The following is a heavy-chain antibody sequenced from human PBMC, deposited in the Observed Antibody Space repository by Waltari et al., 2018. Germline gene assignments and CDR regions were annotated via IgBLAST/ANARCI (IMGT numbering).Heavy chain of an antibody. D-gene: IGHD2-15*01. V-gene: IGHV1-18*01. J-gene: IGHJ6*02. CDR3: AREVDYYYGLDV. CDR2: ISAYNGNT. Sequence: QLVQSGPEAKKPGTSVTVPCKASVYTFTRYSFRWVRQAPGHGLEWMGWISAYNGNTKYEQKFQGRLTMTTDTSTTTAYMELTSLTFDDTGVYYCAREVDYYYGLDVWGQGTTVTVSS. CDR1: VYTFTRYS.